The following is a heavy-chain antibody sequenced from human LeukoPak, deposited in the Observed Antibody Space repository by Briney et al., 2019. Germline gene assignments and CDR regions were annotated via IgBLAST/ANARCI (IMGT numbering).Heavy chain of an antibody. V-gene: IGHV3-48*02. CDR3: ARSSGSYYNSFDY. D-gene: IGHD3-10*01. J-gene: IGHJ4*02. CDR1: GFTFSSYS. CDR2: ISSTRSTI. Sequence: GGSLRLSCAASGFTFSSYSMNWVRQAPGKGLEWVSYISSTRSTIYYADSVKGRFTTSRDNAKNSLYLQMNSLRDEDTAVYYCARSSGSYYNSFDYWGQGTLVTVSS.